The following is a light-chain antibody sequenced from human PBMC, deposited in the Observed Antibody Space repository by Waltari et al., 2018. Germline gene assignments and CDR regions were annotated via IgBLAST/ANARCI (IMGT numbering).Light chain of an antibody. J-gene: IGKJ1*01. CDR1: QSVLYSSNNKNY. Sequence: DIVMTQSPDSLAVSLGERANINCKSSQSVLYSSNNKNYLAWYQQKPGQPPKLLICWASIRESGVPDRFSGSGSGTDFTLTISSLQAEDVAVYYCQQYYSTPPTFGQGTKVEIK. CDR2: WAS. V-gene: IGKV4-1*01. CDR3: QQYYSTPPT.